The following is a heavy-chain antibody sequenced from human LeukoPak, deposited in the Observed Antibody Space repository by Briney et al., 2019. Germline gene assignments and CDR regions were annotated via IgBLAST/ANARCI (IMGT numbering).Heavy chain of an antibody. D-gene: IGHD6-25*01. V-gene: IGHV3-9*01. CDR2: ISWNSGSI. Sequence: GGSLRLSCAASGFTFDDYAMHWVRQAPGKGLEWVSGISWNSGSIGYADSVKGRFTISRDNAKNSLYLQMNSLRAEDTALYYCAKDSSGFFNYWGQGTLVTVSS. CDR1: GFTFDDYA. CDR3: AKDSSGFFNY. J-gene: IGHJ4*02.